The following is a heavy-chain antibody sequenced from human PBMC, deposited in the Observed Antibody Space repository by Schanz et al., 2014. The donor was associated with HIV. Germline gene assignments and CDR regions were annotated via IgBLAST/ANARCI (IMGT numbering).Heavy chain of an antibody. D-gene: IGHD1-26*01. V-gene: IGHV1-8*01. J-gene: IGHJ4*02. CDR1: GGTFSSYD. CDR3: ASLVGATGLELDY. Sequence: QVQVVQSGAEVKKPGSSVKVSCKASGGTFSSYDINWVRQATGQGLEWMGWMNPNSGNTGYAQKFQGRVTMTRNTSISTAYMELSSLRSEDTAVYYCASLVGATGLELDYWGQGTLVTVSS. CDR2: MNPNSGNT.